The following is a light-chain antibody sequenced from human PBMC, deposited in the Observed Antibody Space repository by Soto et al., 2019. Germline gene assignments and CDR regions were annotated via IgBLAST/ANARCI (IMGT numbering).Light chain of an antibody. CDR2: DVT. CDR1: SKDFGAYIF. Sequence: SSLTQPPSASGSPGESVTISCSGTSKDFGAYIFGAWYQQHPGKAPKLMVYDVTRLPLGVLDRFFGVKAGSTASLTVSGLQAEDEADYYCVSFAGGTYVFGTRTKVTVL. CDR3: VSFAGGTYV. V-gene: IGLV2-8*01. J-gene: IGLJ1*01.